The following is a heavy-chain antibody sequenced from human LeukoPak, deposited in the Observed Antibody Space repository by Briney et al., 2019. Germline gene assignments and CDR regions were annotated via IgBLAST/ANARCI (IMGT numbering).Heavy chain of an antibody. CDR1: GYTFTGYY. Sequence: ASVKVSCKASGYTFTGYYMHWVRQAPGQGLEWMGWINPNSGGTNYAQKFQGRVTITRNTSISTAYMELSSLRSEDTAVYYCARGRGGYHLPYYYMDVWGKGTTVTVSS. CDR3: ARGRGGYHLPYYYMDV. V-gene: IGHV1-2*02. J-gene: IGHJ6*03. D-gene: IGHD3-22*01. CDR2: INPNSGGT.